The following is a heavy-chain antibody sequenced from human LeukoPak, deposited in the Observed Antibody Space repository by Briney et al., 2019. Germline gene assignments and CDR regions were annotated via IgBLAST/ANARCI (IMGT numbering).Heavy chain of an antibody. Sequence: GGSLRLSCAASGFTFNNYGMHWVRQAPGKGLEWVAFIRYNGNNQYYADSVKGRFTISRDNSKNTLYLQMNSLKGDDTAVYYCAKMSDCSGGSCYLGWFDPWGQGTLVTVSS. CDR3: AKMSDCSGGSCYLGWFDP. CDR1: GFTFNNYG. V-gene: IGHV3-30*02. CDR2: IRYNGNNQ. J-gene: IGHJ5*02. D-gene: IGHD2-15*01.